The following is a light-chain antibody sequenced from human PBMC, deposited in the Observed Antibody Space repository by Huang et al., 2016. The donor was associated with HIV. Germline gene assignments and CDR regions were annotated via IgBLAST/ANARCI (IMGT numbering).Light chain of an antibody. Sequence: GQPASISCRSSQSLVHSDGNIYLNWCHQRPGQSPRRLVYKVSNRDSGVPNRFSGSGSGTDFTLKINRVEAEDVGVYYCMQGTHWPWTFGQGTKVEIK. J-gene: IGKJ1*01. CDR2: KVS. CDR3: MQGTHWPWT. CDR1: QSLVHSDGNIY. V-gene: IGKV2-30*02.